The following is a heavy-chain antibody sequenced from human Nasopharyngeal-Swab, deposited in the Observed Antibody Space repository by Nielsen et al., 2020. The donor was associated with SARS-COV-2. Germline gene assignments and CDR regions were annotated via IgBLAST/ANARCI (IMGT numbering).Heavy chain of an antibody. CDR3: ARDLKVAAGSQFDY. J-gene: IGHJ4*02. CDR2: INPSGGGT. V-gene: IGHV1-46*01. Sequence: WVRQAPGQGLEWMGLINPSGGGTSCAQKFQGRVTMTRDTSTSTVYMELSSLTSEDTAVYYCARDLKVAAGSQFDYWGQGTLVTVSS. D-gene: IGHD6-13*01.